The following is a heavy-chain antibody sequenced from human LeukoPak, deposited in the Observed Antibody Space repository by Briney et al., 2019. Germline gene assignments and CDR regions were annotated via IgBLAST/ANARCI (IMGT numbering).Heavy chain of an antibody. CDR1: GGSISSYY. D-gene: IGHD4-23*01. CDR2: IYYSGST. CDR3: ATMVVTQAFDI. V-gene: IGHV4-59*01. Sequence: SETLSLTCTVSGGSISSYYWSWIRQPPGKGLEWIGYIYYSGSTNYIPSLKSRVTISVDTSKNQFSLKLSSVTAADTAVYYCATMVVTQAFDIWGQGTMVTVSS. J-gene: IGHJ3*02.